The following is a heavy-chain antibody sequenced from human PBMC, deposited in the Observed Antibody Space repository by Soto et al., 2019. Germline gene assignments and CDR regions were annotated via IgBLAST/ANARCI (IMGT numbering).Heavy chain of an antibody. V-gene: IGHV2-5*02. Sequence: QITLKESGPTLVKPTQTLTLTCTFSGFSLTTDRVGVGWIRQPPGEALEWLAVIYWDDSKTYRPSLESRLTIINDTSKNQVALTMTNMDSLDTATYYCAHAYGGRSLYWGQGTLVTVSS. CDR1: GFSLTTDRVG. D-gene: IGHD1-26*01. J-gene: IGHJ4*02. CDR2: IYWDDSK. CDR3: AHAYGGRSLY.